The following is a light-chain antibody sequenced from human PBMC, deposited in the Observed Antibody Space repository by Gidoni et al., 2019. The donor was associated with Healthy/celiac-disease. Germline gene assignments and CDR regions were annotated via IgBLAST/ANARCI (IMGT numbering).Light chain of an antibody. CDR1: QGISSY. Sequence: DIQLTQSPSFLSASVGDRVTITCRASQGISSYLAWYQQKPGKAPKLLIYAASTLQSGVPSRVSGSGSGTEFTLTISSLQPEDFATYYCQQLNSYPPWTFGQGTKVEIK. CDR3: QQLNSYPPWT. CDR2: AAS. J-gene: IGKJ1*01. V-gene: IGKV1-9*01.